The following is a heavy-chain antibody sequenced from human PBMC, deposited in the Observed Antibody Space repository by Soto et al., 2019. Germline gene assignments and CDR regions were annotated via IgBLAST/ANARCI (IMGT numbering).Heavy chain of an antibody. J-gene: IGHJ4*02. CDR3: ARDCIQLLFDY. Sequence: SETLSLTCTVSGGSVSSGSYYWSWIRQPPGKGLEWIGHIYYSGSTNYNPSLKSRVTISVDTSKNQFSLKLSSVTAADTAVYYCARDCIQLLFDYWGQGTLVTVSS. CDR2: IYYSGST. D-gene: IGHD5-18*01. V-gene: IGHV4-61*01. CDR1: GGSVSSGSYY.